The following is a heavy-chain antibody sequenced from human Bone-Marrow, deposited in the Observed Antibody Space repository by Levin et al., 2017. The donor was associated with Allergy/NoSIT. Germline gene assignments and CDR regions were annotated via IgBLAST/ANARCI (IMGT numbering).Heavy chain of an antibody. CDR3: ARDRGAHSGYGQPFDC. CDR1: GFTFSDYW. CDR2: IKQDGSEK. V-gene: IGHV3-7*04. D-gene: IGHD5-12*01. Sequence: PGGSLRLSCAVSGFTFSDYWMTWVRQVPGKGLEWVATIKQDGSEKRYMDSVKGRFTISRDNAKNSLYLQMNSLGVGDSAVYYCARDRGAHSGYGQPFDCWGQGTLVTVSS. J-gene: IGHJ4*02.